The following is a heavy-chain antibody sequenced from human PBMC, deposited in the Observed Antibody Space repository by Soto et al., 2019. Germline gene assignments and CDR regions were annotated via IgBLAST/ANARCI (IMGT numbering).Heavy chain of an antibody. V-gene: IGHV4-4*07. CDR2: IYTSGSTSQN. J-gene: IGHJ4*02. CDR1: SGSISSYY. Sequence: PSETLSLTCTVSSGSISSYYWSWIRQPAGKGLEWIGRIYTSGSTSQNSYNPSLKSRVTMSLDTSKNRFSLKLSSVTAADTAVYYCARDSVGVAAPGDYWGQGTLVTVSS. CDR3: ARDSVGVAAPGDY. D-gene: IGHD6-13*01.